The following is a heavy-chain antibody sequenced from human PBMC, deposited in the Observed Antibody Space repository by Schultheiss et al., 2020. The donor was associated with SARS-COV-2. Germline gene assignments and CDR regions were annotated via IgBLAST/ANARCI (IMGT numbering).Heavy chain of an antibody. J-gene: IGHJ6*02. CDR1: EFSFSTYA. CDR2: ISSSSSTI. V-gene: IGHV3-48*01. Sequence: GGSLRLSCAASEFSFSTYAMSWVRQAPGKGLEWVSYISSSSSTIYYADSVKGRFTISRDNAKNSLYLQMNSLRAEDTAVYYCAKELYSSGWYYYYYGMDVWGQGTTVTVSS. D-gene: IGHD6-19*01. CDR3: AKELYSSGWYYYYYGMDV.